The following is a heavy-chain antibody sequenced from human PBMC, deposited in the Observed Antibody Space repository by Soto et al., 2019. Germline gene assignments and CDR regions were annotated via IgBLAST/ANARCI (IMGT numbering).Heavy chain of an antibody. CDR2: VYYSDNT. CDR1: GGSISSSNYY. CDR3: ARHEVSATTDY. Sequence: PSETLSLTCTVSGGSISSSNYYWGWFRQPPGKGLEWIGSVYYSDNTYYNPSLKDRVIISVDTSKKQFSLNLFSVTAADTAVYYCARHEVSATTDYWGQGALVTVSS. J-gene: IGHJ4*02. D-gene: IGHD1-26*01. V-gene: IGHV4-39*01.